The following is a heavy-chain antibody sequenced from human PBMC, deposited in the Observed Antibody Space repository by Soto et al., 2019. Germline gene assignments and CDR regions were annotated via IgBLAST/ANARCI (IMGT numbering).Heavy chain of an antibody. Sequence: SETLSLTCTVSGGSISSSSYYWVWIRQPPGKGLEWIGSIYYSGSTYYNPSLKSRVSVLMDTSKNEFSLRLSSVTAADTAVYYCARHNPASTVLGIVTSLRYWGHGTLVPVSS. V-gene: IGHV4-39*01. CDR3: ARHNPASTVLGIVTSLRY. CDR2: IYYSGST. D-gene: IGHD5-12*01. J-gene: IGHJ4*01. CDR1: GGSISSSSYY.